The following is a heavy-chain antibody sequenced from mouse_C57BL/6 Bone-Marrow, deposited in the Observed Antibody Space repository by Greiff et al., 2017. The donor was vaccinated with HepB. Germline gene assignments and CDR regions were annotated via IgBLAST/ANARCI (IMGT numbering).Heavy chain of an antibody. D-gene: IGHD2-5*01. Sequence: DVQLLESGGDLVKPGGSLKLSCAASGFTFSSYGMSWVRQTPDKRLEWVATISSDGSYTYYPDSVKGRVTISMDNANNTLYLQMSSLKSEDTAMYYCARGVYSKYSWFGYWGQAVLVTVSA. J-gene: IGHJ3*01. CDR2: ISSDGSYT. CDR1: GFTFSSYG. CDR3: ARGVYSKYSWFGY. V-gene: IGHV5-6*01.